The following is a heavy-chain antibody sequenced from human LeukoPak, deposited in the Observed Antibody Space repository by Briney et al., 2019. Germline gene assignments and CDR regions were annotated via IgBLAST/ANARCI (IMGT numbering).Heavy chain of an antibody. CDR3: ARSPYSSGWYDLDY. V-gene: IGHV1-2*02. J-gene: IGHJ4*02. D-gene: IGHD6-19*01. CDR1: GYTFTGYY. CDR2: INPNSGGT. Sequence: ASVKVSCKASGYTFTGYYMHWVRQAPGQGLEWMGWINPNSGGTNYAQKFQGRVTMTRDTSISTAYMELSRLRSEDTAVYYCARSPYSSGWYDLDYWGQGTLVTVSS.